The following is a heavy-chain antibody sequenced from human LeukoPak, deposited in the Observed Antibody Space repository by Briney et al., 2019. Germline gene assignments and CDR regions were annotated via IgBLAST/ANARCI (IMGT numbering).Heavy chain of an antibody. CDR2: IYYSGST. J-gene: IGHJ6*03. Sequence: SKTLSLTCTVSGGSISSYYWSWLRQPPGKGLEWIGYIYYSGSTNYNPSLKSRVTISVDTSKNQFSLKLSSVTAADTAVYYCARVNEAYYYYYMDVWGKGTTVTVSS. CDR1: GGSISSYY. D-gene: IGHD1-1*01. CDR3: ARVNEAYYYYYMDV. V-gene: IGHV4-59*01.